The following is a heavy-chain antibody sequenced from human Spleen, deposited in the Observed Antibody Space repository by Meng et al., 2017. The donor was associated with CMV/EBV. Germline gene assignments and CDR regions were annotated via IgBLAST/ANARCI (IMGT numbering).Heavy chain of an antibody. D-gene: IGHD2-2*01. CDR1: YTFTSYG. V-gene: IGHV1-18*01. Sequence: YTFTSYGISWVCQAPGQGLEWMGWISAYNGNTNYAQKLQGRVTMTTDTSTNTAYMELRSLRSDDTAVYYCARDLYCSSNSCLNWFDPWGQGTLVTVSS. CDR2: ISAYNGNT. J-gene: IGHJ5*02. CDR3: ARDLYCSSNSCLNWFDP.